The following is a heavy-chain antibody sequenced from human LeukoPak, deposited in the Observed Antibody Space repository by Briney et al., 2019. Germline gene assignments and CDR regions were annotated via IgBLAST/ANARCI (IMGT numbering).Heavy chain of an antibody. CDR2: INPNSGGT. D-gene: IGHD2/OR15-2a*01. CDR3: ARDRDGSMADYYYYGMDV. CDR1: GYTFTGYY. Sequence: GASVKVSCKASGYTFTGYYMHWVRQAPGQGLEWMGWINPNSGGTNYAQKFQGRVTMTRDTSISTAYMELSRLRSDDTAVYYCARDRDGSMADYYYYGMDVWGQGTTVTVSS. V-gene: IGHV1-2*02. J-gene: IGHJ6*02.